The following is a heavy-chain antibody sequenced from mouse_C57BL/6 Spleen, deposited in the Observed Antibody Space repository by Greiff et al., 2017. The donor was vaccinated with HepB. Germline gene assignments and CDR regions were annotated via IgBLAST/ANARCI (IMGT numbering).Heavy chain of an antibody. D-gene: IGHD2-3*01. J-gene: IGHJ4*01. V-gene: IGHV1-42*01. Sequence: VQLQQSGPELVKPGASVKISCKASGYSFTGYYMNWVKQSPEKSLEWIGEINPSTGGTTYNQKFKAKATLTVDKSSSTAYMQLKSLTSEDSAVYYCARGWLLHYYAMDYWGQGTSVTVSS. CDR3: ARGWLLHYYAMDY. CDR2: INPSTGGT. CDR1: GYSFTGYY.